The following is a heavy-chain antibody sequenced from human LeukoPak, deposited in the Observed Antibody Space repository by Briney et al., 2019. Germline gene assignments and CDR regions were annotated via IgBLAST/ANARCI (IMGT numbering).Heavy chain of an antibody. J-gene: IGHJ4*02. V-gene: IGHV4-59*04. CDR2: IYYSGST. Sequence: SETLSLTCTVSGGSISTYYWIWIRQPPGKGLEWIGNIYYSGSTYYNPSLKSRLTMSVDTSKTQFSLKLSSVTAADTAVYYCARSLYYDSSGYYDYWGQGTLVTVSS. D-gene: IGHD3-22*01. CDR3: ARSLYYDSSGYYDY. CDR1: GGSISTYY.